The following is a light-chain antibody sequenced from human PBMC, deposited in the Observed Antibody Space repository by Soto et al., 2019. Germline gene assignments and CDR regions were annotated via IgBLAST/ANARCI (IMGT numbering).Light chain of an antibody. CDR3: GTWDSGLSAGV. CDR1: DSNIGNDH. J-gene: IGLJ3*02. V-gene: IGLV1-51*02. Sequence: QSVLTQPPSVSAAPGQKVTISGSGSDSNIGNDHVSWYQQFPGTAPKLLIYENNKRPSGIPDRFSGSKSGTSATLDITGLQTGDEADYYCGTWDSGLSAGVIGGGTQLTVL. CDR2: ENN.